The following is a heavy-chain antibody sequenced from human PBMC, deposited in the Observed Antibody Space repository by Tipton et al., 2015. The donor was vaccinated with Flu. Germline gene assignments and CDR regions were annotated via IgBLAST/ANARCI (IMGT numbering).Heavy chain of an antibody. CDR2: ISSSSSYI. Sequence: SLRLSCAASGFTFSSYSMYWVRQAPGKGLEWVSSISSSSSYIYYADSVKGRFTISRGNAKNSLYLQMNSLRAEDTAVYYCARGSLVESDIVVVVAATGSFDYWGQGTLVTVSS. CDR1: GFTFSSYS. J-gene: IGHJ4*02. D-gene: IGHD2-15*01. CDR3: ARGSLVESDIVVVVAATGSFDY. V-gene: IGHV3-21*01.